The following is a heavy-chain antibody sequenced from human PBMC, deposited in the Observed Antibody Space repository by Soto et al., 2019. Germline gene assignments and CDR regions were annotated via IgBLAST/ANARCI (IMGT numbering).Heavy chain of an antibody. J-gene: IGHJ4*02. CDR1: GGSISSRSYY. CDR3: ATHSGGSSHYPFDY. V-gene: IGHV4-39*01. Sequence: SETLSLTCTVSGGSISSRSYYWAWIRQPPGKGLEWIGSLYYSGSTYYNPSLKSRVTMSADTSKSPFSLKLSSVTAADTAVYYCATHSGGSSHYPFDYWGQGTLVTVSS. CDR2: LYYSGST. D-gene: IGHD1-26*01.